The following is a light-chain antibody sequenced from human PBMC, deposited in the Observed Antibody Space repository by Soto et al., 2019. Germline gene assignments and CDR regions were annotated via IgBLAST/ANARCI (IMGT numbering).Light chain of an antibody. J-gene: IGKJ4*01. Sequence: EIVLTQSPDSLSVSPGERATLSCRASQPVSNNLAWYQQRPGQPPRLLIFDASRRAAGIPARFSGSGSETEFTLTINRLQSEDSAVYYCQQDNRWPLTVGGGTKVEIQ. CDR2: DAS. CDR1: QPVSNN. V-gene: IGKV3D-15*01. CDR3: QQDNRWPLT.